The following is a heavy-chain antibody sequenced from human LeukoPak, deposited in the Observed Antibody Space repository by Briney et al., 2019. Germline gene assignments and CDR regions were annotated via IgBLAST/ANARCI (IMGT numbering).Heavy chain of an antibody. CDR3: AIVTSSILTGYYGYYFDY. CDR1: GGTFSSSA. V-gene: IGHV1-69*05. J-gene: IGHJ4*02. Sequence: SVKVSCKASGGTFSSSAISWVRPAPGQGLEWMGGIIPIFGTANYAQKFQGRVTITTDESTSTAYMELSSLRSEDTAVYYCAIVTSSILTGYYGYYFDYWGQGTLDTVSS. CDR2: IIPIFGTA. D-gene: IGHD3-9*01.